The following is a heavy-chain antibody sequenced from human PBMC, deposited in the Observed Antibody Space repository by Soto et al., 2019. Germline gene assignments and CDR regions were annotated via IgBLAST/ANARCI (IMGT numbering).Heavy chain of an antibody. D-gene: IGHD1-1*01. CDR3: ARGGIQLSYAFDY. Sequence: QVQLQESGPRLVKPSETLSLTCSVSGSSFSNFYWSWIRQPAGKGLEWIGRIYTSGATSYNPSLKTRVTMSVDTSQTPMSLRLSSVTAADTAVYFCARGGIQLSYAFDYWGPGILVTVSS. CDR1: GSSFSNFY. J-gene: IGHJ4*02. CDR2: IYTSGAT. V-gene: IGHV4-4*07.